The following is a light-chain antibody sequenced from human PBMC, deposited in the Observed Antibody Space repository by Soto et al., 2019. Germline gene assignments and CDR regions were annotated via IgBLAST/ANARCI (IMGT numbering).Light chain of an antibody. J-gene: IGKJ5*01. CDR2: GAS. CDR1: QSVSSN. Sequence: EIVMTQSPATLSASPGERATLSCRASQSVSSNLAWYQQKPGQAPRLLIYGASTRATGIPARLSGSGSGTEFTLTISSLQSEDFAVYYCQQYNNWPRITFGQGTRLEIK. V-gene: IGKV3-15*01. CDR3: QQYNNWPRIT.